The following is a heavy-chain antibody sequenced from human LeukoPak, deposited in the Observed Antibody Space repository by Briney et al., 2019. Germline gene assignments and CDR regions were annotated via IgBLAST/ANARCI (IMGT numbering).Heavy chain of an antibody. CDR3: ARESYGSIDHWFDP. J-gene: IGHJ5*02. CDR2: IYYSGST. CDR1: GGSISSYY. V-gene: IGHV4-59*01. Sequence: SETLSLTCTVSGGSISSYYWSWIRQPPGKGLEWIGYIYYSGSTNYNPSLKSRVTISVDTSKNQFSLKLSSVTAADTAVYYCARESYGSIDHWFDPWGQGTLVTVSS. D-gene: IGHD6-6*01.